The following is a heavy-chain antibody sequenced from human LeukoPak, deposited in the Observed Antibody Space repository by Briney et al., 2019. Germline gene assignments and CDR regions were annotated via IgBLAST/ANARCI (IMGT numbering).Heavy chain of an antibody. CDR2: MYYSGAT. Sequence: SETLSLTCTVSGGSIGSYYWSWIRQPPGKELEWIGYMYYSGATNYNPSLKGRVTMPIGTSKNQISLKLSSVTAADTAVYYCASQFGLRYFDYWGQGILVAVSS. CDR3: ASQFGLRYFDY. CDR1: GGSIGSYY. D-gene: IGHD3-10*01. V-gene: IGHV4-59*01. J-gene: IGHJ4*02.